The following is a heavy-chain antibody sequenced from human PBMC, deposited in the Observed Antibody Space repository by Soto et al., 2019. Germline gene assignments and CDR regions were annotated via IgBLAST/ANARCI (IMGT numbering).Heavy chain of an antibody. D-gene: IGHD2-2*01. CDR3: AKDPYCSSISCYAGNFYY. CDR2: ISDSGGTT. J-gene: IGHJ4*02. Sequence: PGGALRLSCAGSGFTFSNYPMSWVRPAPGKGLEWVSYISDSGGTTYYADSVKGRFTISRDNSKNTLYLQMNSLRAEDTAVYYCAKDPYCSSISCYAGNFYYWGQGALVTVSS. V-gene: IGHV3-23*01. CDR1: GFTFSNYP.